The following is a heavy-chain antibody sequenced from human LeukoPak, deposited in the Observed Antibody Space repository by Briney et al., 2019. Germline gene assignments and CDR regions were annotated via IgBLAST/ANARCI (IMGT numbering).Heavy chain of an antibody. CDR1: GGSISSSSYY. CDR3: ARDLVGSIDY. CDR2: IYSSGST. Sequence: PSETLSLTCTVSGGSISSSSYYWGWIRQPPGKGLEWIGYIYSSGSTKYNPSLKSRVTISVDTSKNQFSLKLSSVTAADTAVYYCARDLVGSIDYWGQGTLVTVSS. J-gene: IGHJ4*02. D-gene: IGHD2-15*01. V-gene: IGHV4-61*01.